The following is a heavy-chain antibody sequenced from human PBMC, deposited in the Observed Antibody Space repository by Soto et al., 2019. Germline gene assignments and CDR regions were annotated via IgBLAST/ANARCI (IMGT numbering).Heavy chain of an antibody. CDR1: GLTFSNYG. D-gene: IGHD2-2*01. CDR3: AKLTSVRGESQRVPSAGDEA. J-gene: IGHJ5*02. V-gene: IGHV3-30*18. Sequence: VQLVESGGGVVQPGRSLRLSCAASGLTFSNYGMHWVRQAPGKGLEWVAVISFDGGNKNYGDSVQGRFTISRDDSKNTLFLQMNSLRPEDTAVYYCAKLTSVRGESQRVPSAGDEAWGQGTLVTVSS. CDR2: ISFDGGNK.